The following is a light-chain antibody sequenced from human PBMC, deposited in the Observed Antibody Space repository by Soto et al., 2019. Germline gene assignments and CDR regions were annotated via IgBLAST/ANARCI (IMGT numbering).Light chain of an antibody. CDR3: CSYAGTYSYV. V-gene: IGLV2-11*01. CDR1: SSDVGGYNY. J-gene: IGLJ1*01. CDR2: DVS. Sequence: QSVLTQPAPVSGSPGQSITISCTGTSSDVGGYNYVSWYQQHPGKAPKFMIYDVSKRPSGVPDRFSGSKSGNTASLTISGLQAEDEADYYCCSYAGTYSYVFGTGTKVTVL.